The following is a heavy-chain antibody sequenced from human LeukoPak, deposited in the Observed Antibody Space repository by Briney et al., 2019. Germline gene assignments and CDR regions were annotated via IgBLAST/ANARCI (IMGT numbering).Heavy chain of an antibody. Sequence: SETLSLTCAVSGASISSSNYYWGWIRQSPGKGLEWIGNIYSSGNTYYNASLKSRVTMYIDTSKNQFSLKLSSVTAADTAMYYCAKSNGYGLIDYWGQGTLVTVSS. J-gene: IGHJ4*02. CDR1: GASISSSNYY. CDR3: AKSNGYGLIDY. V-gene: IGHV4-39*01. CDR2: IYSSGNT. D-gene: IGHD5-12*01.